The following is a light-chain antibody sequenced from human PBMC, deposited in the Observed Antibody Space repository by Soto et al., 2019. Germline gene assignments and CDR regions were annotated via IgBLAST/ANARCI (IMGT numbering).Light chain of an antibody. CDR2: GAS. V-gene: IGKV3-20*01. CDR1: QSVSSNS. Sequence: ENVLTQSPGTLSLSPGERATLSCRAGQSVSSNSLAWYQHKPGQAPRLLIYGASNRATGIPARFSGSGSGTDFTLTISSLEPEDFAVYYCQRYNNWPLTFGGGTKV. J-gene: IGKJ4*01. CDR3: QRYNNWPLT.